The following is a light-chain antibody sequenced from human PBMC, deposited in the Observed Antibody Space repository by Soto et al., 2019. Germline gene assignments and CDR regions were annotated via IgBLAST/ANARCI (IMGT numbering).Light chain of an antibody. Sequence: EIVLTQSTATPSLSPGERATLSFRASQSVSSYLAWYQQKPGQDPRLLIYDASNRATGIPDRFSGSGSGKDGTLKLSRIEPEDWAVDYGQQRSNWPPTLGKGTRLEIK. CDR1: QSVSSY. J-gene: IGKJ5*01. CDR3: QQRSNWPPT. CDR2: DAS. V-gene: IGKV3-11*01.